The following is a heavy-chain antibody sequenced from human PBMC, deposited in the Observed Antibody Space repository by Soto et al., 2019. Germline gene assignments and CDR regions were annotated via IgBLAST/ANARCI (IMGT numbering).Heavy chain of an antibody. J-gene: IGHJ4*02. CDR3: AKDLFGDYADYFDY. CDR1: GFTFSRYA. Sequence: GGSLRLSCAASGFTFSRYAMHWVRQTPGKGLEWLTFISFDGTNKYYADSVKGRFTISRDNFKNTLYLEMNNLRAEDTAVYYCAKDLFGDYADYFDYWGQGTLVTVSS. V-gene: IGHV3-30-3*02. CDR2: ISFDGTNK. D-gene: IGHD4-17*01.